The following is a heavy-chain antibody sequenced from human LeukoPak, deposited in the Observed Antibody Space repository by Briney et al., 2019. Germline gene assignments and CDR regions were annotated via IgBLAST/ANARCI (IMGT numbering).Heavy chain of an antibody. D-gene: IGHD3-22*01. CDR1: GFTFSSYS. CDR2: ISGSSSII. Sequence: GGSLRPSCEASGFTFSSYSMNWVRQAPGKGLEWVSFISGSSSIIHYADSVKGRFTISRDNAKNSLYLQMNSLRAEDTAVYYCARSGTTYYYDSGSRIWGQGTMVTVSS. CDR3: ARSGTTYYYDSGSRI. V-gene: IGHV3-48*04. J-gene: IGHJ3*02.